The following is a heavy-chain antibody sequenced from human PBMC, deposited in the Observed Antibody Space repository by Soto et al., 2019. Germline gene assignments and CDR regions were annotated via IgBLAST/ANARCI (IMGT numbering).Heavy chain of an antibody. CDR1: GGTFSSYA. D-gene: IGHD5-12*01. CDR2: IIPIFGTA. J-gene: IGHJ6*02. Sequence: QVQLVQSGAEVKKPGSSVKVSCKASGGTFSSYAISWVRQAPGQGLEWMGGIIPIFGTANYAQKFQGRVTITADESTSTAYIELSSLRSEDTAVYYCASLGYSGYDGRGAYYYYGMDVWGQGTTVTVSS. V-gene: IGHV1-69*01. CDR3: ASLGYSGYDGRGAYYYYGMDV.